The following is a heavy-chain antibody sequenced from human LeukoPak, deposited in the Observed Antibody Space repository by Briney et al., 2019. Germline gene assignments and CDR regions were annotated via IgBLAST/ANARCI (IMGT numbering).Heavy chain of an antibody. D-gene: IGHD6-25*01. Sequence: GGSLRLSCEASGLTFGDYTMHWVRQAPGKGLEWVSLISRSGAATKYADSVRGRFTISRDNAKNSLYLQMNSLRAEDTAVYYCARDNGFAPFDYWGQGTLVTVSS. V-gene: IGHV3-43*01. CDR1: GLTFGDYT. J-gene: IGHJ4*02. CDR3: ARDNGFAPFDY. CDR2: ISRSGAAT.